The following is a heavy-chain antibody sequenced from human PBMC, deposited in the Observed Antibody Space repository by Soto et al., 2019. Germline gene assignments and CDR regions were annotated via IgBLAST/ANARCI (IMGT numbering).Heavy chain of an antibody. V-gene: IGHV3-21*01. D-gene: IGHD6-13*01. CDR3: AREDGGSWYRPTYYGMDV. CDR1: GFTFSSYS. CDR2: ISSSSSYI. J-gene: IGHJ6*02. Sequence: GGSLRLSCAASGFTFSSYSMNWVRQAPGKGLEWVSSISSSSSYIYYADSVKGRFTISRDNAKNSLYLQMNSLRAEDTAVYYCAREDGGSWYRPTYYGMDVWGQGTTVTVSS.